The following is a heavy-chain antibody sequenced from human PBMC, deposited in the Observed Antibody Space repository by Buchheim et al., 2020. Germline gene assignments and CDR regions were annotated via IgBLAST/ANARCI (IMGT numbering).Heavy chain of an antibody. D-gene: IGHD3-22*01. CDR3: AKDQYYYDSSGDMDV. Sequence: QVQLVESGGGVVQPGRSLRLSCAASGFTFSSYGMHWVRQAPGKGLEWVAFIRYDGSNKYYADSVKSRFTISRDNSKNTLYLQMNSLRAEDTAVYYCAKDQYYYDSSGDMDVWGQGTT. CDR2: IRYDGSNK. J-gene: IGHJ6*02. V-gene: IGHV3-30*02. CDR1: GFTFSSYG.